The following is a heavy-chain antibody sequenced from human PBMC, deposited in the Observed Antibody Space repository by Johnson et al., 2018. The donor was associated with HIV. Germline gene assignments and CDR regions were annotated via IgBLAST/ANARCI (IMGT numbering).Heavy chain of an antibody. J-gene: IGHJ3*02. Sequence: QVQLVESGGGLIQPGGSLRVSCGASGFTFSSYDMHWVRQAPGKGLEWVAVITYDGTKKYFADSVKGRFNISRDNSKNTLYLQMNSVRPEDAAVYYCARGRERGMFDIWGQGTMVTVSS. CDR2: ITYDGTKK. D-gene: IGHD5-24*01. V-gene: IGHV3-30*03. CDR1: GFTFSSYD. CDR3: ARGRERGMFDI.